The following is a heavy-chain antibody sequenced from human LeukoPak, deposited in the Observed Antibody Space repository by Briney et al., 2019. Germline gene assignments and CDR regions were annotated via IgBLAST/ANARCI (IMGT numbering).Heavy chain of an antibody. V-gene: IGHV3-48*01. D-gene: IGHD2-8*01. Sequence: GGSLRLSCAASGFTFSSYSMSWVRQAPGKGLEWVSYISSSSDTIYYADSVKGRFTISRDNSKNTLYLEMNSLRAEDTAVYYCARENGHFDYWGQGTLVTVSS. CDR3: ARENGHFDY. CDR1: GFTFSSYS. CDR2: ISSSSDTI. J-gene: IGHJ4*02.